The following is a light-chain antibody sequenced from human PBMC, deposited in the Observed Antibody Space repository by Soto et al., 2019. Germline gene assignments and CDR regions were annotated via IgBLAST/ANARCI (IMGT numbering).Light chain of an antibody. CDR3: SSYTSSSNWV. CDR2: EVS. Sequence: QSALTQPASVSGSPGQSITISCTGTSSDVGGYNYVSWYQQQPGKAPKLMIYEVSNRPSGVSNRFSGSKSGNTASLTISGLQAEDEADYYCSSYTSSSNWVFGGGTKLTVL. CDR1: SSDVGGYNY. J-gene: IGLJ3*02. V-gene: IGLV2-14*01.